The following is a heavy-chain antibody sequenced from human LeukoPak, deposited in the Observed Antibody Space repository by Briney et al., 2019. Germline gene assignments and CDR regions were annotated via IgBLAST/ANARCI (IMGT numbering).Heavy chain of an antibody. D-gene: IGHD6-13*01. V-gene: IGHV3-9*03. CDR3: AKDAGIAAGWGAFDI. CDR1: GFTFDDYA. J-gene: IGHJ3*02. CDR2: ISWNSGSI. Sequence: GGSLRLSXAASGFTFDDYAMHWVRQAPGKGLEWVSGISWNSGSIGYADSVKGRFTISRDNAKNSLYLQMNSLRAEDMALYYCAKDAGIAAGWGAFDIWGQGTMVTVSS.